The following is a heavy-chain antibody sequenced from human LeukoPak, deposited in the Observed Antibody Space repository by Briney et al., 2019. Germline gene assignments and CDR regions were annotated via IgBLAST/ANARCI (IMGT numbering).Heavy chain of an antibody. Sequence: SETLSLTCTVSGASISGYFWSWIRQPPGKGLEWIGYISSSGNTNYNPSLKSRVTISVDTSKNQFSLKLSSVTAADTAVYYCARSPGGSYSIPYFDFWGQGTLVTVSS. CDR2: ISSSGNT. D-gene: IGHD1-26*01. V-gene: IGHV4-59*01. CDR1: GASISGYF. J-gene: IGHJ4*02. CDR3: ARSPGGSYSIPYFDF.